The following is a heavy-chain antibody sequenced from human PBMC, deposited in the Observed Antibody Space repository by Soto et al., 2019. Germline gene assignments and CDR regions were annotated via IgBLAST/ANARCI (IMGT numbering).Heavy chain of an antibody. CDR3: GSLQLPLDY. CDR2: ISGSGADT. CDR1: GFTFSSYT. V-gene: IGHV3-23*01. D-gene: IGHD1-1*01. J-gene: IGHJ4*02. Sequence: EVQLLESGGGLEQPGGSLRLSCAASGFTFSSYTMSWVRQAPGKGLEWVSAISGSGADTYYTDSVKGRFTISRDNSKNTLYLQMNSLRVEDTAVYYCGSLQLPLDYWGRGALVTVSS.